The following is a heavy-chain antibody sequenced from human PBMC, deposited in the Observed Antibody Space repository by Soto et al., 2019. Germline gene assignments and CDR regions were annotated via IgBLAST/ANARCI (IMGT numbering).Heavy chain of an antibody. Sequence: PSETLSLTCTVSGGSISSYYCSWIRQPAGKGLEWIGRIYTSGSTNYNPSLKSRVTMSVDTSKNQFSLKLSSVTAADTAVYYCARDLDYYDSSGYYLSDPWGQGTLVTVSS. V-gene: IGHV4-4*07. J-gene: IGHJ5*02. CDR2: IYTSGST. D-gene: IGHD3-22*01. CDR3: ARDLDYYDSSGYYLSDP. CDR1: GGSISSYY.